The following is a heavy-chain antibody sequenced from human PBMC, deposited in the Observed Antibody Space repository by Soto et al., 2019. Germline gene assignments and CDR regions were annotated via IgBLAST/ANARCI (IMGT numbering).Heavy chain of an antibody. J-gene: IGHJ6*02. CDR2: IYYSGST. CDR1: GGSISSGGYY. D-gene: IGHD2-15*01. CDR3: ARDSSDCSGGSCYDYYYYYGMDV. Sequence: QVQLQESGPGLVKPSQTLSLTCTVSGGSISSGGYYWSWVRQHPGKGLEWIGYIYYSGSTYYNPSLKNRVTISVDASKNPFSLKQSSVTAADTAVYYCARDSSDCSGGSCYDYYYYYGMDVWGQGTTVTVSS. V-gene: IGHV4-31*03.